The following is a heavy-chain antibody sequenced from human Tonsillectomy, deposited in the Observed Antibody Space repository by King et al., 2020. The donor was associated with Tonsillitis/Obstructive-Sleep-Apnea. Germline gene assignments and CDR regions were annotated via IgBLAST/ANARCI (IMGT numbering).Heavy chain of an antibody. Sequence: QLVQSGAEVKKPGASVKVSCKASGYTFTSYDINWVRQATGQGLEWMGWMNPNSGNTGYAQKFQGRVTMTRNTSISTAYMELSSLRSEDTAVYYCARIALYCSSTSCYTLFDYWGQGPLVTVSS. J-gene: IGHJ4*02. V-gene: IGHV1-8*01. CDR3: ARIALYCSSTSCYTLFDY. D-gene: IGHD2-2*02. CDR1: GYTFTSYD. CDR2: MNPNSGNT.